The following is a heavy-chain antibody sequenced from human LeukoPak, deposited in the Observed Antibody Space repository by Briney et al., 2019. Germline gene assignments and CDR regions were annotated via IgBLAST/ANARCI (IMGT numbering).Heavy chain of an antibody. CDR1: GGSISSYY. J-gene: IGHJ4*02. CDR2: IYYSGST. CDR3: ASLDY. Sequence: SETLSLTCTVSGGSISSYYWSWIRQPPGKGLEWIGYIYYSGSTNYNPSLKSRVTISVDTSKNQFSLKLSSVTAADTAVYYCASLDYWGQGTLVTVSS. V-gene: IGHV4-59*08.